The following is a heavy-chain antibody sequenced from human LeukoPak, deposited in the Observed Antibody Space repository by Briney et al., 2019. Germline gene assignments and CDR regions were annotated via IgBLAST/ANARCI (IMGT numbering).Heavy chain of an antibody. CDR2: IYTSGST. D-gene: IGHD3-3*01. J-gene: IGHJ4*02. CDR3: AREKKGLLRFLEWSRRSLGFDY. V-gene: IGHV4-4*07. Sequence: SETLSLTCTVSGGSICSYYWSWIRQPAGKGLEWIGRIYTSGSTNYNPSLKSRVTMSVDTSRNQFSLKLSSVTAADTAVYYCAREKKGLLRFLEWSRRSLGFDYWGQGTLVTVSS. CDR1: GGSICSYY.